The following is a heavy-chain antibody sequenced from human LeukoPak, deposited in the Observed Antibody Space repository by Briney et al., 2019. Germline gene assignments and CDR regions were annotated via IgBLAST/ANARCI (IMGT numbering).Heavy chain of an antibody. CDR2: INHSGST. D-gene: IGHD3-9*01. CDR1: GGSFSGYY. CDR3: ASPPPHSDILTGYSFDY. Sequence: SETLSLTCAVYGGSFSGYYWSWIRQPPGKGLEWIGEINHSGSTNYNPSLKSRVTISVDTSKNQFSLKLSSVTAADTAVYYCASPPPHSDILTGYSFDYWGKGTLVTVS. V-gene: IGHV4-34*01. J-gene: IGHJ4*02.